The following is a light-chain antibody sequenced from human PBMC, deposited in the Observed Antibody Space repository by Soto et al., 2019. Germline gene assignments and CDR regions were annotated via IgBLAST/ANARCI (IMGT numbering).Light chain of an antibody. J-gene: IGKJ1*01. CDR2: KAS. CDR3: QQYNSYSPWT. CDR1: QSISSW. Sequence: DIQMTQSPSTLSASVGDRVPITCRASQSISSWLAWYQQKPGKAPKLLIYKASSLECGVPSRFSGSGAGTEFTLTISSLQPDDFATYYCQQYNSYSPWTFGQGTKVEIK. V-gene: IGKV1-5*03.